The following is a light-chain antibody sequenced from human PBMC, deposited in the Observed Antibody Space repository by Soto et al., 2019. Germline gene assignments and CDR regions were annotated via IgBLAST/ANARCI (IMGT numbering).Light chain of an antibody. CDR3: CSFAGSSTWV. Sequence: QSALTQPASVSGSPGQSITISCTGTSSNIGTYNLVSWYQRHPGKAPKLMIYEGSKRPSGVSNHFSGSKSGNTASLTISGLQAEDEADYYCCSFAGSSTWVFGGGTKLTVL. J-gene: IGLJ3*02. CDR2: EGS. CDR1: SSNIGTYNL. V-gene: IGLV2-23*01.